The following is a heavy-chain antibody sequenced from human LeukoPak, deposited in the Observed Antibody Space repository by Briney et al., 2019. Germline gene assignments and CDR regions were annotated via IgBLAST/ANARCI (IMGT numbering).Heavy chain of an antibody. Sequence: SGGSLRLSCAASGFTFSSYWMHWVRQAPGKGLVWVSRINTDGSSTSYADSVKGRFTISRDNGKNTLSLQMNSLRAEDTAVYYCASSRSGPNWFDPWGQGTLVTVSS. CDR3: ASSRSGPNWFDP. CDR1: GFTFSSYW. J-gene: IGHJ5*02. D-gene: IGHD3-3*01. CDR2: INTDGSST. V-gene: IGHV3-74*01.